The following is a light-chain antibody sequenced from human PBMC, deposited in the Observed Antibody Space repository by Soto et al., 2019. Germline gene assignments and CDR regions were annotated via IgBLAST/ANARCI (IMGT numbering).Light chain of an antibody. V-gene: IGKV3-20*01. CDR1: QSVRSSY. CDR3: QQDGSSPYT. Sequence: EIVLTQSPGTLSLSPGERATLSCRASQSVRSSYLAWYQQKPGQAPRLLIYDASSRTTGIPDRFSGSGSGTDFTLTISRLEPEDFAVYYCQQDGSSPYTFGQGTKVEIK. J-gene: IGKJ2*01. CDR2: DAS.